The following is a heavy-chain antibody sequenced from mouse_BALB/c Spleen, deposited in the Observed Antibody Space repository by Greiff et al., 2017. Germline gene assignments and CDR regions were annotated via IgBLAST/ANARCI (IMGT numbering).Heavy chain of an antibody. D-gene: IGHD2-1*01. V-gene: IGHV3-8*02. Sequence: EVQLQQSGPSLVKPSQTLSLTCSVTGDSITSGYWNWIRKFPGNKLEYMGYISYSGSTYYNPSLKSRISITRDTSKNQYYLQLNSATTEDTATYYCASPYGNYWYFDVWGAGTTVTVSS. CDR2: ISYSGST. CDR3: ASPYGNYWYFDV. CDR1: GDSITSGY. J-gene: IGHJ1*01.